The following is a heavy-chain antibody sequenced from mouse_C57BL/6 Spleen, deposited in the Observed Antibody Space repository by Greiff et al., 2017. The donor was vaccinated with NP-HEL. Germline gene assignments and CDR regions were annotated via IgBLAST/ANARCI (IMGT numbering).Heavy chain of an antibody. Sequence: QVQLQQPGAELVRPGSSVKLSCKASGYTFTSYWMHWVKQRPIQGLEWIGNIDPSDSETHYNQKFKDKATLTVDKSSSTAYMQLSSLTSEDSAVYYCARAPYYDGSGGYYYAMDYWGQGTSVTVSS. CDR3: ARAPYYDGSGGYYYAMDY. J-gene: IGHJ4*01. D-gene: IGHD1-1*01. CDR1: GYTFTSYW. V-gene: IGHV1-52*01. CDR2: IDPSDSET.